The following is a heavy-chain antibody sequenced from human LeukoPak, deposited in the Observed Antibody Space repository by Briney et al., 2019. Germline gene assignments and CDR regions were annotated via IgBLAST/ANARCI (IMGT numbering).Heavy chain of an antibody. J-gene: IGHJ4*02. CDR3: AKDKVILQVTTFDY. Sequence: PGGSLRLSCAASGFTFSSYGMHWVRQAPGKGLEWVAFIRYDGSNKYYADSVKGRFTISRDNSKNTLYLQMNSLRAEDTAVYYCAKDKVILQVTTFDYWGQGTLVTVSS. V-gene: IGHV3-30*02. D-gene: IGHD2-21*01. CDR1: GFTFSSYG. CDR2: IRYDGSNK.